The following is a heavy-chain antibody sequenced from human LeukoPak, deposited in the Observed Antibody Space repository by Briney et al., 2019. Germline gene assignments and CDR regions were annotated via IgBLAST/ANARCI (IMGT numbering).Heavy chain of an antibody. CDR3: AILKSTGNWGFAA. J-gene: IGHJ5*02. CDR2: VDPEHGET. CDR1: GYTFTGYY. V-gene: IGHV1-69-2*01. D-gene: IGHD7-27*01. Sequence: GASVKVSCKASGYTFTGYYMHWVQQAPGKGLEYMGRVDPEHGETIYVEKFKGRVTITADTSKDTVYMQLSSLRSEDTAMYYCAILKSTGNWGFAAWGQGTLVTVSS.